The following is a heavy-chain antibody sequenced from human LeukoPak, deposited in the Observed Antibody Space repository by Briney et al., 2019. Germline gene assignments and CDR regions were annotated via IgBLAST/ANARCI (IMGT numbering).Heavy chain of an antibody. Sequence: ASVQVSCKASGHSFSIYGITWARQAPGQGLEYLGWISAPDGTTNYAQKVQDRVTMTTDTSTSTAYLELRSLRSEDTAVYYCARCGAAVTTHFSHWGQGTLVTVSS. CDR2: ISAPDGTT. V-gene: IGHV1-18*01. CDR1: GHSFSIYG. CDR3: ARCGAAVTTHFSH. D-gene: IGHD4-17*01. J-gene: IGHJ4*02.